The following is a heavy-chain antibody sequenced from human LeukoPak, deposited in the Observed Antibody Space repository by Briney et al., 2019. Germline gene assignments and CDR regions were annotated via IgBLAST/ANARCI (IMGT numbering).Heavy chain of an antibody. J-gene: IGHJ4*02. Sequence: SQTLSLTCTVSGGSISSGGYYWSWIRQHPGKGLEWIGYIYYSGSTYYNPSLKSRVTISVDTSKDQFSLKLSSVTAADTAVYYCARDSRPGRDYYGSPLAQFFDYWGRGTLVTVSS. CDR3: ARDSRPGRDYYGSPLAQFFDY. V-gene: IGHV4-31*03. CDR2: IYYSGST. D-gene: IGHD3-10*01. CDR1: GGSISSGGYY.